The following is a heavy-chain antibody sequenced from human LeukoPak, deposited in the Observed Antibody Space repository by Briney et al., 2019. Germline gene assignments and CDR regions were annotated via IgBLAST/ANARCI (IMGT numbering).Heavy chain of an antibody. D-gene: IGHD3-22*01. CDR2: ISNEGSDK. CDR3: ARGTYYYDTNGYYSGGLGY. J-gene: IGHJ4*02. CDR1: GFTFSTYA. V-gene: IGHV3-30*04. Sequence: PGGSLRLSCAASGFTFSTYAMHWVRQAPGKGLECVSVISNEGSDKYYPDSVRGRFTISRDNSENTLFLQMNSLRAEDTAVYYCARGTYYYDTNGYYSGGLGYWGQGTLVTVSS.